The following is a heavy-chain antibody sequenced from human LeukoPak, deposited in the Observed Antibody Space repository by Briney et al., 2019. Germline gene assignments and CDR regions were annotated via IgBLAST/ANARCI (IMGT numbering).Heavy chain of an antibody. Sequence: ASVKVSCKASGYSFTSYDINWMRQAPGQGLEWMGWMNPNTGSTGYAQKFQGRVTLARNISITTAYMELSRLGSEDTAVYYCARMYCGGTSCYRDYFYHMDVWGNGTTVAVS. J-gene: IGHJ6*03. CDR1: GYSFTSYD. V-gene: IGHV1-8*01. CDR3: ARMYCGGTSCYRDYFYHMDV. D-gene: IGHD2-2*02. CDR2: MNPNTGST.